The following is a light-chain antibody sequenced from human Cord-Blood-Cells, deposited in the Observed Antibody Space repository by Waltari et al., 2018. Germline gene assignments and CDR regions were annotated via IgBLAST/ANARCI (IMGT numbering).Light chain of an antibody. Sequence: QSALTQPASVSGSPGQSITISCTGTSSDVGGYNYVPWYQQHPGKTPNLMIYDVSKRPSGGSNRFCGSKSGNTASTTISGLQAEDEADYYCSSYTSSSTWVFGGGTKLTVL. CDR3: SSYTSSSTWV. CDR2: DVS. J-gene: IGLJ3*02. V-gene: IGLV2-14*01. CDR1: SSDVGGYNY.